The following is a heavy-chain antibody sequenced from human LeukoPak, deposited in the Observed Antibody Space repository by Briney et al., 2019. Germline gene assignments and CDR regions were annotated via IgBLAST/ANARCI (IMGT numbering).Heavy chain of an antibody. J-gene: IGHJ6*02. D-gene: IGHD3-3*01. V-gene: IGHV4-59*12. Sequence: SETLSLTCTVSGGSISSYYWSWIRQPPGKGLEWIGYIYYSGSTNYNPSLKSRVTISVDTSKNQFSLKLSSVTAADTAVYYCARGYDFWSGYPFRYYYYGMDVWGQGTTVTVSS. CDR1: GGSISSYY. CDR3: ARGYDFWSGYPFRYYYYGMDV. CDR2: IYYSGST.